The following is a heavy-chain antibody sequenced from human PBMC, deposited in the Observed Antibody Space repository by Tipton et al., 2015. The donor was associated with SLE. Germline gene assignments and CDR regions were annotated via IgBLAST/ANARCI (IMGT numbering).Heavy chain of an antibody. CDR1: GGSISSYY. D-gene: IGHD5-12*01. V-gene: IGHV4-4*08. CDR3: ARGDIVPTVFDY. Sequence: TLSLTCTVSGGSISSYYWSWIRQPPGKGLEWIGYIFLSGGTNYNPFLKSRVTISVDTSVNQFSLNLRFVTAADTAVYFCARGDIVPTVFDYWGQGALVTVSS. J-gene: IGHJ4*02. CDR2: IFLSGGT.